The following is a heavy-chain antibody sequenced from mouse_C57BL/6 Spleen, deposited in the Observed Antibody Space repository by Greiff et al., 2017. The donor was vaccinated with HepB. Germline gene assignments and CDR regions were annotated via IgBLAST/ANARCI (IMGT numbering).Heavy chain of an antibody. D-gene: IGHD1-1*01. V-gene: IGHV5-9-1*02. CDR2: ISSGGDYI. CDR3: TREGKFITTVVTSYYYAMDY. CDR1: GFTFSSYA. J-gene: IGHJ4*01. Sequence: EVNVVESGEGLVKPGGSLKLSCAASGFTFSSYAMSWVRQTPEKRLEWVAYISSGGDYIYYADTVKGRFTISRDNARNTLYLQMSSLKSEDTAMYYCTREGKFITTVVTSYYYAMDYWGQGTSVTVSS.